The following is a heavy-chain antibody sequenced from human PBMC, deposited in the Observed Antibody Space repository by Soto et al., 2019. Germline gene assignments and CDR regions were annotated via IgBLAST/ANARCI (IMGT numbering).Heavy chain of an antibody. V-gene: IGHV5-51*03. CDR1: GYSFPSYW. CDR3: ARLPAAGTERGIYYYYGMDV. CDR2: IYPGDSDT. J-gene: IGHJ6*02. Sequence: EVQLVQSGAEVKKPGESLKISCKGSGYSFPSYWIGWVRQMPGKGLEWMGIIYPGDSDTRYSPSFQGQVTISADKSISTAYLQWSSLKASDTAMYYCARLPAAGTERGIYYYYGMDVWGQGTTVTVSS. D-gene: IGHD6-13*01.